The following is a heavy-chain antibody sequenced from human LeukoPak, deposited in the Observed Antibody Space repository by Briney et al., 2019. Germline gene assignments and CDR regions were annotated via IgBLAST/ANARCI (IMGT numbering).Heavy chain of an antibody. D-gene: IGHD3-9*01. Sequence: QTGGSLRLSCAASGFTFNSYWMHWVRQVPGKGLVWVSRINSDGRSTSYADSVKGRFTISRDNAKNTLSLQMNSLRAEDTAVYYCARPRNDILSGFHYYYGMDVWGQGTTVTVSS. CDR1: GFTFNSYW. CDR3: ARPRNDILSGFHYYYGMDV. J-gene: IGHJ6*02. V-gene: IGHV3-74*01. CDR2: INSDGRST.